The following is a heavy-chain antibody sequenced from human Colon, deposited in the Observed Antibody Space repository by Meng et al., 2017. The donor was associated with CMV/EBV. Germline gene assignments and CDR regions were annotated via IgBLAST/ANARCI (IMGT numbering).Heavy chain of an antibody. CDR1: GDSMILYY. CDR2: IYDSGKP. V-gene: IGHV4-59*01. J-gene: IGHJ4*02. D-gene: IGHD5-12*01. Sequence: GPLRLSCTVSGDSMILYYWTWIRQSPGKGLEFIGNIYDSGKPSYESSLKSRVTIAQETSKNQFSLKLKSVTAADTAIYYCAREYRGFLDSWGQGILVTVSS. CDR3: AREYRGFLDS.